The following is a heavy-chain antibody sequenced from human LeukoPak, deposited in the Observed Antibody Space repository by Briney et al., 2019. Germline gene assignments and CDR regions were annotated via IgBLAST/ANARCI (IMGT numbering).Heavy chain of an antibody. J-gene: IGHJ5*02. CDR3: ARSLLVVPAALIPNWFDP. D-gene: IGHD2-2*01. Sequence: GASVKVSCKASGYTFTSYAMNWVRQAPGQGLEWMGWINTNTGNPTYAQGFTGRFVFSLDTSVSTAYLQISSLKAEDTAVYYCARSLLVVPAALIPNWFDPWGQGTLVTVSS. CDR1: GYTFTSYA. CDR2: INTNTGNP. V-gene: IGHV7-4-1*02.